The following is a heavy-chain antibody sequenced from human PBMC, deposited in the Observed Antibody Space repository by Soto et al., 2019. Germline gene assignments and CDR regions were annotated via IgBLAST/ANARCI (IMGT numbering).Heavy chain of an antibody. V-gene: IGHV3-7*01. CDR3: ARVRTPFKYDVDY. CDR1: GFTFSSYW. D-gene: IGHD1-1*01. CDR2: IKQDGSEK. J-gene: IGHJ4*02. Sequence: EVQLVESGGGLVQPGGSLRLSCAASGFTFSSYWMSWGRQAPGKGLEWVANIKQDGSEKYYVDSVKGRFTISRDNAKNSLYLQMNSLRAAEAAVYYCARVRTPFKYDVDYWGQGTLVTVSS.